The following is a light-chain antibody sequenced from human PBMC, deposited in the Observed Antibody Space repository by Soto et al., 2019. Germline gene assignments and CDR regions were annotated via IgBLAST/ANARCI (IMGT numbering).Light chain of an antibody. V-gene: IGKV3-20*01. CDR2: GAS. CDR1: QSVSSSY. CDR3: QQYGSSPRT. J-gene: IGKJ3*01. Sequence: EIVLTQSPGTLSLSPGERATLSCRASQSVSSSYLAWYQQKPSQAPRLLIYGASSRATGIPDRFSGSGSGTDFTLTISRLEPEDFAVYYCQQYGSSPRTFGPGTKVDI.